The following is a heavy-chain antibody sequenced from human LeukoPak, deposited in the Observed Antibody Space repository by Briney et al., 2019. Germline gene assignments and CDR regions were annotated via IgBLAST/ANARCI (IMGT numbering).Heavy chain of an antibody. Sequence: GGSLRLSCAASGFTFSTYTMSWVRQAPGKGLDWVSSISSSSRSIFYADSVRGRFTTSRDNAKNSLFLQMNSLRAEDTAVYYCARTHGTLTGTGFDYWGQGTLVTVSS. CDR3: ARTHGTLTGTGFDY. V-gene: IGHV3-21*01. CDR1: GFTFSTYT. J-gene: IGHJ4*02. CDR2: ISSSSRSI. D-gene: IGHD1-20*01.